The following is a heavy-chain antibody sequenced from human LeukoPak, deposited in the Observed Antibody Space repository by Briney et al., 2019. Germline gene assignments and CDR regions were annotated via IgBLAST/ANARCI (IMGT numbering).Heavy chain of an antibody. CDR3: ARAPAGYCSSTSCYPHYFDY. CDR2: IYYSGST. Sequence: SETLSLTCTVSGGSISSYYWSWIRQPPGKGLEWIGYIYYSGSTNYNPSLKSRVTISVDTSKNQFSLKLSSVTAADTAVYYCARAPAGYCSSTSCYPHYFDYWGQGTLVTVSS. CDR1: GGSISSYY. J-gene: IGHJ4*02. V-gene: IGHV4-59*01. D-gene: IGHD2-2*01.